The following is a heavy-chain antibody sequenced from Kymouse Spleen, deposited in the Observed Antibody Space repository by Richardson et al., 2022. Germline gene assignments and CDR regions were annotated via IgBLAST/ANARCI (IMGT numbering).Heavy chain of an antibody. D-gene: IGHD1-7*01. CDR3: ARDRGWNYDYYYYYGMDV. Sequence: EVQLVESGGGLIQPGGSLRLSCAASGFTVSSNYMSWVRQAPGKGLEWVSVIYSGGSTYYADSVKGRFTISRDNSKNTLYLQMNSLRAEDTAVYYCARDRGWNYDYYYYYGMDVWGQGTTVTVSS. J-gene: IGHJ6*02. CDR2: IYSGGST. CDR1: GFTVSSNY. V-gene: IGHV3-53*01.